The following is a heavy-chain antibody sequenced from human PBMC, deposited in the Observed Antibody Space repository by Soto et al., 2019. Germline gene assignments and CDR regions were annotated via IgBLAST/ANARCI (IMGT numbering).Heavy chain of an antibody. D-gene: IGHD2-15*01. V-gene: IGHV1-69*01. CDR2: IIPIFCTT. CDR1: GGTFSSFS. CDR3: ARDCSGGSCYQSFDY. J-gene: IGHJ4*02. Sequence: QVQLVQSGAEVKKPGSSVTVSCKASGGTFSSFSISWVRQAPGQGLEWMGGIIPIFCTTHYAQNFQGRVTITADESTSTTYMELSSLRSEDTAVYYCARDCSGGSCYQSFDYWGQGTLVTVSS.